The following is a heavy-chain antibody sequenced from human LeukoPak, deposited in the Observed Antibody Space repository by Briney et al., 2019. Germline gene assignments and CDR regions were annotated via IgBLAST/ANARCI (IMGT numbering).Heavy chain of an antibody. J-gene: IGHJ4*02. CDR3: ARVPKGYGSGSKILYYFDY. D-gene: IGHD3-10*01. CDR2: INHSGST. CDR1: GGSVSSGSYY. Sequence: SETLSLTCTVSGGSVSSGSYYWSWIRQPPGTGLEWIGEINHSGSTNYNPSLKSRVTISVDTSKNQFSLKLSSVTAADTAVYYCARVPKGYGSGSKILYYFDYWGQGTLVTVSS. V-gene: IGHV4-39*07.